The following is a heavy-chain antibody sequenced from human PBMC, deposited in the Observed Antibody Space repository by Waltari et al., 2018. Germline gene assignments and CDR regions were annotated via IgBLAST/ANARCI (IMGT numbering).Heavy chain of an antibody. CDR1: GFTFSSYS. CDR3: AREVITGWFDP. V-gene: IGHV3-21*01. Sequence: EVQLVESGGGLVKPGGSLRLSCAASGFTFSSYSMNWVRQAPGKGLEWVSSMSSSSSYIYYADSVKGRFTISRDNAKNSLYLQMNSLRAEDTAVYYCAREVITGWFDPWGQGTLVTVSS. CDR2: MSSSSSYI. D-gene: IGHD3-10*01. J-gene: IGHJ5*02.